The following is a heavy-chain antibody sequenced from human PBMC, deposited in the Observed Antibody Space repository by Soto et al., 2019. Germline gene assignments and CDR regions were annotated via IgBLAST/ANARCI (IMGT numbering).Heavy chain of an antibody. J-gene: IGHJ6*02. V-gene: IGHV3-30-3*01. Sequence: GGSLRLSCAASGFTFNRHAMNWVRQAPGKGLEWVTVISYDGNNKYYADSVKGRFTISRDNSKNTVSLQMNSLRAEDTAVYYCASLFGGMLWSPDAMDVWGQGTTVTVSS. CDR3: ASLFGGMLWSPDAMDV. D-gene: IGHD3-16*01. CDR1: GFTFNRHA. CDR2: ISYDGNNK.